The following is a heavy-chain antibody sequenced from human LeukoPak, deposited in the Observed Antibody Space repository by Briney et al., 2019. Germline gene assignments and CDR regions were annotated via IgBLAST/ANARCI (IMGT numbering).Heavy chain of an antibody. Sequence: ASVKVSCKVSGYTLTELSMHWVRQAPGKGLEWMGGFDPEDGETIYAQKFQGRVTMTEDTSTDTAYMELSSLRSKDTAVYYCATGVVPAAIQGGDYYYMDVWGKGTTVTVSS. CDR3: ATGVVPAAIQGGDYYYMDV. CDR1: GYTLTELS. D-gene: IGHD2-2*02. J-gene: IGHJ6*03. V-gene: IGHV1-24*01. CDR2: FDPEDGET.